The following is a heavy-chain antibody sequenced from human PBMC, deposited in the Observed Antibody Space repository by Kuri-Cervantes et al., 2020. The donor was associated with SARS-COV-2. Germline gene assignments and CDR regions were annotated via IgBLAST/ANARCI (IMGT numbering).Heavy chain of an antibody. J-gene: IGHJ6*03. D-gene: IGHD3-3*01. CDR1: GGSISSSSYY. CDR2: IYYSGST. CDR3: ARAIPSRDFWSGYSQNYYYMDV. V-gene: IGHV4-39*07. Sequence: SETLSLTCTVSGGSISSSSYYWGWIRQPPGKGLEWIGSIYYSGSTYYNPSLKSRVTISVDTSKNQFSLKLSSVTAADTAVYYCARAIPSRDFWSGYSQNYYYMDVWGKGTTVTVSS.